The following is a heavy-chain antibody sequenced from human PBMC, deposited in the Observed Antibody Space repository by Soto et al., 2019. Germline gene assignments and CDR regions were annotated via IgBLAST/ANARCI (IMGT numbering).Heavy chain of an antibody. Sequence: SETLSLTCAVSGGSFTSNNWWTWVRQPPGQGLEWIGEIYRTGSTNYNPSLKSRDTISLDKSENQFSLKVTSLTAADTAVYYCASRDPGTSVDYWGQGTLVTVSS. V-gene: IGHV4-4*02. CDR3: ASRDPGTSVDY. CDR2: IYRTGST. CDR1: GGSFTSNNW. D-gene: IGHD1-7*01. J-gene: IGHJ4*02.